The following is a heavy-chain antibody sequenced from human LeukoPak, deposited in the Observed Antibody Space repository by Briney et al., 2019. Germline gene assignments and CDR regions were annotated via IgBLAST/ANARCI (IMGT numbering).Heavy chain of an antibody. V-gene: IGHV3-21*01. J-gene: IGHJ4*02. CDR1: GFTFSGYS. CDR3: ARDLAHDY. Sequence: KPGGSLRLSCAASGFTFSGYSMSWVRQAPGKWLEWVSSVSSRSGHIYYADSVKGRFTITRDNAKNTLYLQMNALRAEDTAVYYCARDLAHDYWGQGTLVTVSS. CDR2: VSSRSGHI.